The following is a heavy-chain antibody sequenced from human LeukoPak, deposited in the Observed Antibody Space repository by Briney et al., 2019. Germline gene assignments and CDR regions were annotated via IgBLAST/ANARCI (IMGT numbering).Heavy chain of an antibody. CDR2: IWYDGSNK. Sequence: GGSLRLSCAASGFTFSSYGMHWVRQAPGKGLEWVAVIWYDGSNKYYADSVKGRFTISRDNSKNTLYLQMNSLRAEDTAVYYCEREWRDDYGGNSDYYYYGMDVWGQGTTVTVSS. V-gene: IGHV3-33*01. CDR1: GFTFSSYG. J-gene: IGHJ6*02. D-gene: IGHD4-23*01. CDR3: EREWRDDYGGNSDYYYYGMDV.